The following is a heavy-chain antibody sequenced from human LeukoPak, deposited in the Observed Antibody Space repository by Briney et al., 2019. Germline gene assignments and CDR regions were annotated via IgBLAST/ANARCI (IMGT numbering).Heavy chain of an antibody. D-gene: IGHD3-10*01. J-gene: IGHJ4*02. CDR2: INHSGST. CDR3: ARGLDGSGSYYKDDY. V-gene: IGHV4-34*01. CDR1: GGSFSGYY. Sequence: SETLSLTCAVYGGSFSGYYWSWIRQPPGKGLEWIGEINHSGSTNYNPSLKSRVTISVDTSKNQIPLKLISVTAADTAVYYCARGLDGSGSYYKDDYWGQGTLVTAST.